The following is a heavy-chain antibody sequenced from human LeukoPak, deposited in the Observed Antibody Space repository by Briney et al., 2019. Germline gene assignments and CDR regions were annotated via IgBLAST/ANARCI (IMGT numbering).Heavy chain of an antibody. Sequence: GGSLGLSCAASGFTFSSYAMHWVRQAPGKGLEWVAVISYDGSNKYYADSVKGRFTISRDNSKNTLYLQMNSLRAEDTAVYYCASRLWGSGWDIDYWGQGTLVTVSS. V-gene: IGHV3-30-3*01. J-gene: IGHJ4*02. CDR3: ASRLWGSGWDIDY. D-gene: IGHD6-19*01. CDR1: GFTFSSYA. CDR2: ISYDGSNK.